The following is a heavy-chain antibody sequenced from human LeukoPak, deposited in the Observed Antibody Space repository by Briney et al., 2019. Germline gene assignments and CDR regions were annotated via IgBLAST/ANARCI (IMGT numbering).Heavy chain of an antibody. Sequence: MASETLSLTCTISGGSINNYYWSWIRQPPGTGLEWIGYIYYSGSTNYNPSLNSRVNISLDTSKNQFSLRLGSVTAADTAVYYCARQTAKNVDTARFDYWGQGTLVTVSS. J-gene: IGHJ4*02. CDR1: GGSINNYY. D-gene: IGHD5-18*01. V-gene: IGHV4-59*08. CDR3: ARQTAKNVDTARFDY. CDR2: IYYSGST.